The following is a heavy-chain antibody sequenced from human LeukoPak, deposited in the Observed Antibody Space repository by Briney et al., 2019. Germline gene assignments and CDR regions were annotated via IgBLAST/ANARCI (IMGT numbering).Heavy chain of an antibody. V-gene: IGHV4-61*02. CDR1: GGSISSGSCY. Sequence: PSQTLSLTCTVSGGSISSGSCYWSWIRQPAGKGLEWIGRIYTSGSTNYNPSLKSRVTISVDTSKNQFSLKLSSVTAADTAVYYCARGLGRVATITPFYYYYGMDVWGQGTTVTVSS. D-gene: IGHD5-12*01. CDR3: ARGLGRVATITPFYYYYGMDV. J-gene: IGHJ6*02. CDR2: IYTSGST.